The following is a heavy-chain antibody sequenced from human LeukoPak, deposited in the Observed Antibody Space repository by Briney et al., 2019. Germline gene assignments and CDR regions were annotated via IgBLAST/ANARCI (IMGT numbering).Heavy chain of an antibody. CDR1: GFTFSSYA. V-gene: IGHV3-23*01. Sequence: GGSLRLSCAASGFTFSSYAMSWGRQAPGKGLEGVSAISGSGGSTYYADAVRGGFTISRDKSNNTLYLQMNSLRAEETAVYYCAKFLPSHIVVANYYFYYWGQGTLVSVSS. J-gene: IGHJ4*02. D-gene: IGHD2-21*01. CDR3: AKFLPSHIVVANYYFYY. CDR2: ISGSGGST.